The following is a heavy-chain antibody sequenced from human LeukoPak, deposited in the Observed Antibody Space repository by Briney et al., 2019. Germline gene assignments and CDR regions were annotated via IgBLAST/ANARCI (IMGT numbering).Heavy chain of an antibody. CDR2: INYSGST. V-gene: IGHV4-39*01. CDR1: GVSISSTSFY. J-gene: IGHJ4*02. CDR3: ARHPGGVQGVPYYFDY. Sequence: SETPSLTCTVSGVSISSTSFYWGWIRQPPGKGLEWVGSINYSGSTYYNPSLKSRVTISVDTSKNRFPLKLSSVTAADTAVYYCARHPGGVQGVPYYFDYWGQGTLVTVSS. D-gene: IGHD3-10*01.